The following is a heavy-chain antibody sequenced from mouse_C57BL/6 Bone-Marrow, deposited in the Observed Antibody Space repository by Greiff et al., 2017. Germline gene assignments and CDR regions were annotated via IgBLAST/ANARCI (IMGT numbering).Heavy chain of an antibody. Sequence: QVQLQQPGAELVRPGSSVKLSCKASGYTFTSYWMDWVKQRPGQGLEWIGNIYPSDSETHYNQKFKDKATLTVDKSSSTAYMQLSRLTSEDSAVYYCARSGQLRLREYFDVWGTGTTVTVSS. CDR2: IYPSDSET. CDR3: ARSGQLRLREYFDV. D-gene: IGHD3-2*02. CDR1: GYTFTSYW. V-gene: IGHV1-61*01. J-gene: IGHJ1*03.